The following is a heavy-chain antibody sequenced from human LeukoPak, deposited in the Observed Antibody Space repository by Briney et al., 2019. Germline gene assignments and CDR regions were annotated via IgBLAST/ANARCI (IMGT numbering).Heavy chain of an antibody. CDR2: IYDSRNT. CDR1: GGSISSSSYY. Sequence: SETLSVTCIVSGGSISSSSYYWGWIRQPPGKGLEWIGSIYDSRNTYYNPSLKSRVTISVDRSKDQFSLKLSSVTAADTAVYYCARHEYRNDWFDYWGQGTLVTVSS. V-gene: IGHV4-39*01. J-gene: IGHJ4*02. CDR3: ARHEYRNDWFDY. D-gene: IGHD1-1*01.